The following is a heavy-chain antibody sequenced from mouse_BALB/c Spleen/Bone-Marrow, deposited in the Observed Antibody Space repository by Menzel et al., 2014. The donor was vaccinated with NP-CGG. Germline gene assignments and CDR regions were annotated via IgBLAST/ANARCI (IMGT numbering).Heavy chain of an antibody. CDR2: INPGSGGT. CDR3: ARGDYRSYYFDY. V-gene: IGHV1-54*01. J-gene: IGHJ2*01. CDR1: GYAFTNYL. D-gene: IGHD2-14*01. Sequence: QVQLKESGAELVRPGTSVKVSCKASGYAFTNYLIEWVKQRPGQGLEWIGVINPGSGGTNYNEKFKGKATLTADESSSTAYMQLSSLTSDDSAVYFCARGDYRSYYFDYWGQGTTLTVSS.